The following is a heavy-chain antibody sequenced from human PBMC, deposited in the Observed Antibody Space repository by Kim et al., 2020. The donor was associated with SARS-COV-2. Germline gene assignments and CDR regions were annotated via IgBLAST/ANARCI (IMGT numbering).Heavy chain of an antibody. CDR2: INTNTRNP. D-gene: IGHD3-10*01. J-gene: IGHJ3*02. V-gene: IGHV7-4-1*02. Sequence: ASVKVSCKASGYTFTRYAMNWVRQAPGQGLEWMGWINTNTRNPTYGQGFTGRFVFSLDTSVSTAYLQINSLKPADTAVYYCASVGSGIYIWGQGTMVTVSS. CDR3: ASVGSGIYI. CDR1: GYTFTRYA.